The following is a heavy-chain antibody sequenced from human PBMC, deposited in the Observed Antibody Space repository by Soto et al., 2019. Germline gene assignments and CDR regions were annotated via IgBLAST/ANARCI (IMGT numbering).Heavy chain of an antibody. CDR1: GGSISSGGYY. D-gene: IGHD5-12*01. V-gene: IGHV4-31*03. CDR2: IYYSGST. J-gene: IGHJ4*02. CDR3: ARCTRDGYNVRLF. Sequence: QVQLQESGPGLVKPSQTLSLTCTVSGGSISSGGYYWSWIRQRPGKGLEWIGYIYYSGSTYYNPSLKSRVTISVDTSKNQFSLKLSSLTAADTAFYYCARCTRDGYNVRLFWGQGALVTVSS.